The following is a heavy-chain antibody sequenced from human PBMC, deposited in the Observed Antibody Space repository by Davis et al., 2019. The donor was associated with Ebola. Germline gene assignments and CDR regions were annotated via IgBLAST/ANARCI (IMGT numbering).Heavy chain of an antibody. J-gene: IGHJ6*02. CDR1: GFTFSSYG. V-gene: IGHV3-33*01. CDR3: ARGPSIAARPSHYYYYGMDV. D-gene: IGHD6-6*01. Sequence: GESLKISCAASGFTFSSYGMHWVRQAPGKGLEWVAVIWYDGSNKYYADSVKGRFTISRDNSKNTLCLQMNSLRAEDTAVYYCARGPSIAARPSHYYYYGMDVWGQGTTVTVSS. CDR2: IWYDGSNK.